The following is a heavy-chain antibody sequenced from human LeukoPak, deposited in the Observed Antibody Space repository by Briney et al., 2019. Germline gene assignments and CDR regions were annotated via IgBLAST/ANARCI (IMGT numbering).Heavy chain of an antibody. CDR3: ARGGYCTNGVCYFGAFDY. J-gene: IGHJ4*02. CDR1: GYSFTSYW. V-gene: IGHV5-51*03. Sequence: GESLKISCKGSGYSFTSYWIGWVRQMPGKGLEWMGIIYPGDSDTRYSPSFQGQVTISADKSISTAYLQWSSLKASDTAMYYCARGGYCTNGVCYFGAFDYWGQGTLVTVSS. D-gene: IGHD2-8*01. CDR2: IYPGDSDT.